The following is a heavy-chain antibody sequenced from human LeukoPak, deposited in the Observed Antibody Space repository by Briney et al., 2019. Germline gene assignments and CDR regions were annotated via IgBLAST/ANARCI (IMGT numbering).Heavy chain of an antibody. CDR1: RFTFSTYT. Sequence: GGSLRLSCAASRFTFSTYTMNWVRQAPGEGLEWVSSISSSSSYIYYADSVKGRFTISRDNAKNSPYLHMNTLRAEDTAVYYCARDRTTVTTFDYWGQGTLVTVSS. V-gene: IGHV3-21*01. CDR3: ARDRTTVTTFDY. J-gene: IGHJ4*02. D-gene: IGHD4-17*01. CDR2: ISSSSSYI.